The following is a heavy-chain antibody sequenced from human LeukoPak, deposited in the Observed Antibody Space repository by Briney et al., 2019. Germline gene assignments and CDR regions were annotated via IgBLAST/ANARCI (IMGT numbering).Heavy chain of an antibody. D-gene: IGHD2-15*01. CDR2: IQSDGSDQ. V-gene: IGHV3-30*02. CDR3: AKDSSGPSDY. J-gene: IGHJ4*02. CDR1: GFTFSSYG. Sequence: GGSLRLSCAASGFTFSSYGMHWVRQAPGKGLEWVAFIQSDGSDQYYADSVKGRFTISRDNSKNTLYLQMNSLRAEDTAVYYCAKDSSGPSDYWGQGTLVTVSS.